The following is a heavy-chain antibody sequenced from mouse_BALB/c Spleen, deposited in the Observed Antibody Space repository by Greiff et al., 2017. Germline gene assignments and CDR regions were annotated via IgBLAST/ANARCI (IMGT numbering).Heavy chain of an antibody. Sequence: EVKLVESGPGLVKPSQSLSLTCSVTGYSITSGYYWNWIRQFPGNKLEWMGYISYDGSNNYNPSLKNRISITRDTSKNQFFLKLNSVTTEDTATYYCAGNYYGSRGYFDYWGQGTTLTVSS. V-gene: IGHV3-6*02. CDR2: ISYDGSN. D-gene: IGHD1-1*01. CDR1: GYSITSGYY. CDR3: AGNYYGSRGYFDY. J-gene: IGHJ2*01.